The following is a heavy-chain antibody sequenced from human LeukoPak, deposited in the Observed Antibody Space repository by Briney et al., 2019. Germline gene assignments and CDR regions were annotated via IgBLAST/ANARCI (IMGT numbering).Heavy chain of an antibody. CDR3: AKEPRWEQLHSFDI. CDR1: GFAFPTYA. J-gene: IGHJ3*02. CDR2: IRVSDGAR. Sequence: GGSLRLSCVASGFAFPTYAMMWVRQVPGKGLEWVSSIRVSDGARFYADSVKGRFTMSRDNPKNTLFLQMNSQRPEDTAVYYCAKEPRWEQLHSFDIWGQGTTVTVS. D-gene: IGHD1/OR15-1a*01. V-gene: IGHV3-23*01.